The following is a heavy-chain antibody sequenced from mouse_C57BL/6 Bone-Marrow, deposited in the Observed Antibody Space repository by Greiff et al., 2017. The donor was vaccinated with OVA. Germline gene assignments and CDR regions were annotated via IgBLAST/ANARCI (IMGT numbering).Heavy chain of an antibody. J-gene: IGHJ4*01. V-gene: IGHV1-50*01. D-gene: IGHD2-3*01. CDR2: IDPSDSYT. CDR3: ASPDGFYYARDY. Sequence: QVQLKQPGAELVKPGASVKLSCKASGYTFTSYWMQWVKQRPGQGLEWIGEIDPSDSYTNYNQKFKGKATLTVDTSSSTAYMQLSSLTSEDSAVYDCASPDGFYYARDYWGQGTSVTGSS. CDR1: GYTFTSYW.